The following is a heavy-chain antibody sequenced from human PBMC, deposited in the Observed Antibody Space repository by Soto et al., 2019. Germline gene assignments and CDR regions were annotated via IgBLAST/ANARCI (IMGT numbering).Heavy chain of an antibody. J-gene: IGHJ6*02. Sequence: PGESLKISCKGSGYSFTSYWIGWVRQMPGKGLEWMGIIYPGDSDTRYSPSFQGQVTISADKSISTAYLQWSSLKASDTAMYYCARVVDPTAAYYFGMDVWGQGTTVTVSS. CDR1: GYSFTSYW. CDR3: ARVVDPTAAYYFGMDV. V-gene: IGHV5-51*01. D-gene: IGHD2-15*01. CDR2: IYPGDSDT.